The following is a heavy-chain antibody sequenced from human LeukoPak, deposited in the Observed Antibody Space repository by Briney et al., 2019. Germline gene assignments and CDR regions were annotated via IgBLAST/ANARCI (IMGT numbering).Heavy chain of an antibody. Sequence: SETLSLTCAVYGGSFSGYYWSWIRQPPGKGLEWIGEINHSGSTNYNPSLKSRFTISVDTSKNQFSLKLSSVTAADTAVYYCARSYSSSSDFDYWGQGTLVTVSS. CDR1: GGSFSGYY. J-gene: IGHJ4*02. CDR2: INHSGST. D-gene: IGHD6-13*01. CDR3: ARSYSSSSDFDY. V-gene: IGHV4-34*01.